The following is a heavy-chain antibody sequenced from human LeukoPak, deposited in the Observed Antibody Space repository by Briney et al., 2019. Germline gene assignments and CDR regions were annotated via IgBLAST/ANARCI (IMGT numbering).Heavy chain of an antibody. V-gene: IGHV3-30*02. CDR3: AKDRFYDSSGYVLDP. J-gene: IGHJ5*02. CDR2: IRNDGSNK. CDR1: GFTFSSYG. D-gene: IGHD3-22*01. Sequence: SGGSLRLSCAASGFTFSSYGMHWVRQVPGKGLEWVAFIRNDGSNKYYADSVKGRFTISRDNSKNTLYLQMNSLRAADTALYSCAKDRFYDSSGYVLDPWGQGTLVIVSS.